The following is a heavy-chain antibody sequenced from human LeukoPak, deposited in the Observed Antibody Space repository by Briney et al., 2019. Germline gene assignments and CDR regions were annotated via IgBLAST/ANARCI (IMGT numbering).Heavy chain of an antibody. V-gene: IGHV4-4*07. J-gene: IGHJ6*03. Sequence: SETLSLTCTVSPDSFTDYYWSWIRQPVGKGLEWIGYIYDIGSTNYNPSLQSRVTMSVDRSKNQFSLKLTSVTAADTAVYYCARGGSFYYYMDVWGKGTTVTVSS. D-gene: IGHD3-10*01. CDR1: PDSFTDYY. CDR2: IYDIGST. CDR3: ARGGSFYYYMDV.